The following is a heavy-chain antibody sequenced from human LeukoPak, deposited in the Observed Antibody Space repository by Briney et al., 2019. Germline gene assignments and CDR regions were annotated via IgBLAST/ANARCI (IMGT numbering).Heavy chain of an antibody. CDR3: ASLSLGHY. CDR2: IYSGGST. V-gene: IGHV3-53*01. J-gene: IGHJ4*02. Sequence: GGSLRLSCAASGFTFSSYWMNWARQAPGKGLEWVSVIYSGGSTYYADSVKGRFTISRDTSKNTLSLQMNSLRAEDTAVYYCASLSLGHYWGQGTLVTVSS. D-gene: IGHD6-6*01. CDR1: GFTFSSYW.